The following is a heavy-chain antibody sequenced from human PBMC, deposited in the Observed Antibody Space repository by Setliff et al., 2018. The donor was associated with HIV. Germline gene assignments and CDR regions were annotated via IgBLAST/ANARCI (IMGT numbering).Heavy chain of an antibody. Sequence: SVKVSCKASGGTFSSYVINWVRQAPGQGIEWMGGAIPMLGIANHVHKFQGRVTITADKSTSTAYMELNSLRSEDTAVYYCARSSYYDVNSPFDYWGQGTRVTVSS. CDR2: AIPMLGIA. J-gene: IGHJ4*02. V-gene: IGHV1-69*10. D-gene: IGHD3-16*01. CDR3: ARSSYYDVNSPFDY. CDR1: GGTFSSYV.